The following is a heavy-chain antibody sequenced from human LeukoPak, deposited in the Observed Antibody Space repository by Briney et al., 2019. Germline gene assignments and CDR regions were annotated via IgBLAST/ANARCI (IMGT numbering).Heavy chain of an antibody. CDR2: ISSSSSYI. Sequence: GGSLRLSCAASGFTFSSYSMNWVRQAPGKGLEWVSSISSSSSYIYYADSVKGRFTISRDNVKNSLDLQMNFLRAEDTAVYYCARSYNSHHPAFGIWGQGTMVAVSS. CDR3: ARSYNSHHPAFGI. V-gene: IGHV3-21*01. CDR1: GFTFSSYS. D-gene: IGHD3-10*01. J-gene: IGHJ3*02.